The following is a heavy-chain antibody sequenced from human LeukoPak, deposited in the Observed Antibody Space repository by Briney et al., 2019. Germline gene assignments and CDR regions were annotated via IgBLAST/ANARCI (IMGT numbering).Heavy chain of an antibody. CDR2: IHPNSGGT. CDR3: VRDLVVTAILDFDY. J-gene: IGHJ4*02. CDR1: GYTFTDDY. V-gene: IGHV1-2*02. Sequence: GASVTVSCEASGYTFTDDYMRWGRQAPGERGEGRGWIHPNSGGTDYLQKFQSRVTITRDTSISTAYMELNRLSSYDTAVYYFVRDLVVTAILDFDYWGQGTLVTVSS. D-gene: IGHD2-21*02.